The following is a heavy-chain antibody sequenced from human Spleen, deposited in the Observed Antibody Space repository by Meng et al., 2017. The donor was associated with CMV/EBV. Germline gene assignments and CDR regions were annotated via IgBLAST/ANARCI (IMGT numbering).Heavy chain of an antibody. D-gene: IGHD3-22*01. CDR1: FGSYA. J-gene: IGHJ4*02. CDR2: IGGSGDHT. V-gene: IGHV3-23*01. CDR3: AKVLVRGPYYYDSSGYDY. Sequence: FGSYAMTWVRQAPGRGLEWVSSIGGSGDHTYYAGSVKGRFTISRENSRNTLYLQMNSLRAEDTAVYYCAKVLVRGPYYYDSSGYDYWGQGTLVTVSS.